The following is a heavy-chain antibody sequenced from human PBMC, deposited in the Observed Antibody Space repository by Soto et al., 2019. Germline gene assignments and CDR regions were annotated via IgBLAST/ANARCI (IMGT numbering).Heavy chain of an antibody. Sequence: GCLRRAGAASGFTFSDHYMTGIRQAPGKGPEWISYISGGGSTTSYADSVKGRYTISRDNAKNTAYMELSSLRSEDTSVYYCARDPGTGAALRAYHFDYWGQGTMVTVS. V-gene: IGHV3-11*04. CDR1: GFTFSDHY. J-gene: IGHJ4*02. CDR3: ARDPGTGAALRAYHFDY. D-gene: IGHD1-1*01. CDR2: ISGGGSTT.